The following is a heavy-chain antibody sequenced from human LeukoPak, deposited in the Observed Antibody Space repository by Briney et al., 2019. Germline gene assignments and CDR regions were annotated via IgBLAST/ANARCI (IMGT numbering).Heavy chain of an antibody. CDR3: AREATYYFDY. CDR2: ISSSSNYI. CDR1: GFTFSTYS. J-gene: IGHJ4*02. Sequence: GGSLRLSCAASGFTFSTYSMSWVRQAPGKGLEWVSSISSSSNYIYYADSVKGRFTISRDNAKNSLYLQMNSLRAEDTAVYYCAREATYYFDYWGQGTLVTVSS. V-gene: IGHV3-21*04.